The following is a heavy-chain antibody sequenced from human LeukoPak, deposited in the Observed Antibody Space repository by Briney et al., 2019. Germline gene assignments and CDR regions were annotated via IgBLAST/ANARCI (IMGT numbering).Heavy chain of an antibody. CDR1: EYNFTNFW. J-gene: IGHJ2*01. CDR3: ARLPNMYDGREYSAKWYFDL. D-gene: IGHD3-22*01. Sequence: GESLKISCTDSEYNFTNFWVGWVRQMPGQGLEWIGIIFPGDSDTRYSPSFQGHVSISADKSIGTAYLQWSSLKASDTAIYYCARLPNMYDGREYSAKWYFDLWGRGTLVTVSS. V-gene: IGHV5-51*01. CDR2: IFPGDSDT.